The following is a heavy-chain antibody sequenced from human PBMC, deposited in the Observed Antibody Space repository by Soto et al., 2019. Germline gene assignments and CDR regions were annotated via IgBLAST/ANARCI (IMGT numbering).Heavy chain of an antibody. J-gene: IGHJ5*02. CDR3: ARVSYDYIWGSYRYTSCWFDP. V-gene: IGHV1-18*01. D-gene: IGHD3-16*02. Sequence: QVQLVQSGAEVKKPGASVKVSCKASGYTFTSYGISWVRQAPGQGLEWMGWISAYNGNTNYAQKLQGRVTMTTDTSTSTAYMELRSLRCDDTAVYYCARVSYDYIWGSYRYTSCWFDPWGQGTLVTVSS. CDR1: GYTFTSYG. CDR2: ISAYNGNT.